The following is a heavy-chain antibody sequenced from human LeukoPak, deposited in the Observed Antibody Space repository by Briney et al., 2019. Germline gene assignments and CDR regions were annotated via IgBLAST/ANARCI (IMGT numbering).Heavy chain of an antibody. J-gene: IGHJ5*02. V-gene: IGHV1-46*01. CDR2: INPSRGGT. D-gene: IGHD1-1*01. Sequence: ASVKVSCKASGYTFTSYGISWVRQAPGQGLEWMGIINPSRGGTSYAQKFQGRVTMTRDTSTSTVYMEVSSLRSEDTAVYYCARCRYELFCNWFAPWGQGTLVTVSS. CDR1: GYTFTSYG. CDR3: ARCRYELFCNWFAP.